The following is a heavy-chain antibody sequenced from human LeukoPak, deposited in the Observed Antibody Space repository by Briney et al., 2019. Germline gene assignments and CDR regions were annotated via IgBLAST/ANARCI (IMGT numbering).Heavy chain of an antibody. CDR2: IYSSGSA. V-gene: IGHV4-59*08. J-gene: IGHJ4*02. D-gene: IGHD3-3*01. CDR1: GGSITNYY. CDR3: ASFFWSGSKRLDY. Sequence: PSETLSLTCTVSGGSITNYYWSWISQPPGKALEWIAYIYSSGSANDDPSLKSRVTLSVDTSTSQFSLKLTCVTAADTAVYYCASFFWSGSKRLDYWGLGALVTVSS.